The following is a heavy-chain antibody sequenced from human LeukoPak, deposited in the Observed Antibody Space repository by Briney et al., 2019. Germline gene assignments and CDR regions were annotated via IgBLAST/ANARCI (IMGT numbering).Heavy chain of an antibody. CDR1: GFTFSSYG. Sequence: PGGSLRLSCAASGFTFSSYGMHWVRQAPGKGLEWVAFIRYDGSNKYYADSVKGRFTISRDNSKNTLYLQMNSLRAEDTAVYYCAKDQQWLVQSAFDIWGQETTVTVSS. J-gene: IGHJ3*02. D-gene: IGHD6-19*01. CDR3: AKDQQWLVQSAFDI. V-gene: IGHV3-30*02. CDR2: IRYDGSNK.